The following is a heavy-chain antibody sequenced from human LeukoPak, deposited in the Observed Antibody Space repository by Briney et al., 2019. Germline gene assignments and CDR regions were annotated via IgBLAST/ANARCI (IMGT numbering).Heavy chain of an antibody. CDR1: GFIFNDFW. V-gene: IGHV3-7*01. Sequence: PGGSLRLSCTASGFIFNDFWMSWIRQAPGKGLEWVANIKPDGSETYYVDSVKGRFTVTRDNAQSSLHLQMDSLRGEDTAVYYCLAGGGYWGQGTLVTVSS. CDR3: LAGGGY. J-gene: IGHJ4*02. D-gene: IGHD3-10*01. CDR2: IKPDGSET.